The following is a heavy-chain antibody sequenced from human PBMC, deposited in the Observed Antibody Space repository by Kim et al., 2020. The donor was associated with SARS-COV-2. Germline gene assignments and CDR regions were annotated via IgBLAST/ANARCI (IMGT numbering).Heavy chain of an antibody. Sequence: SETLSLTCAVSGGSISSGGYSWSWIRQPPGKGLEWIGYIYHSGSTYYNPSLKSRVTISVDRSKNQFSLKLSSVTAADTAVYYCAREESYANWFDPWGQGTLVTVSS. D-gene: IGHD2-2*01. CDR1: GGSISSGGYS. CDR2: IYHSGST. V-gene: IGHV4-30-2*01. CDR3: AREESYANWFDP. J-gene: IGHJ5*02.